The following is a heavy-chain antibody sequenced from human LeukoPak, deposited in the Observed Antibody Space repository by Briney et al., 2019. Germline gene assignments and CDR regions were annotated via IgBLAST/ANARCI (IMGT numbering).Heavy chain of an antibody. CDR1: GFTFSSYA. CDR3: ARGGVAYSSGFFDY. CDR2: ISGGGGST. V-gene: IGHV3-23*01. Sequence: GGCLRLSCAASGFTFSSYAMTWVRQAPGKGLEWVSGISGGGGSTYYADSVKGRFTISRDNSKNTLYLQVSSLRAEDTAVYYCARGGVAYSSGFFDYWGQGTLVTVSS. J-gene: IGHJ4*02. D-gene: IGHD5-18*01.